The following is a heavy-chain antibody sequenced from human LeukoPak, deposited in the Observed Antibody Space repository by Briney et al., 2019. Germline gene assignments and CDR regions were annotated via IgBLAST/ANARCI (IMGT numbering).Heavy chain of an antibody. CDR3: ARTIAAAGEVDY. J-gene: IGHJ4*02. D-gene: IGHD6-13*01. Sequence: PGGFLRLSCAASGFTFSSYSMNWVRQAPGKGLEWVSSISSSSYIYYADSVKGRFTISRDNAKNSLYLQMNSLRAEDTAVYYCARTIAAAGEVDYWGQGTLVTVSS. CDR2: ISSSSYI. CDR1: GFTFSSYS. V-gene: IGHV3-21*01.